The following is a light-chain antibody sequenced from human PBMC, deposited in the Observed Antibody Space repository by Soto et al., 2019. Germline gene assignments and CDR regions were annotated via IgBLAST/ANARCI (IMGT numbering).Light chain of an antibody. CDR1: QGISSN. J-gene: IGKJ4*01. CDR2: VAS. V-gene: IGKV1-9*01. CDR3: QEVGSYPLT. Sequence: DTQLTQSPSFLSASVGDRVTITCRASQGISSNLAWYQQKPGKAPKLLIYVASTLQRGAPSRFSGSVSGTEFTLTITSLQPEDFGTYYCQEVGSYPLTCGGGTEVEIK.